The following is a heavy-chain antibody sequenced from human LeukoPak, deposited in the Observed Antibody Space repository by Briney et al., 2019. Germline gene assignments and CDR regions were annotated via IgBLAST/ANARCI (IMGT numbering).Heavy chain of an antibody. CDR2: IYYSGST. J-gene: IGHJ4*02. Sequence: SETLSLTCTVSGGSISRSRYYWGWVRQPPGKGLEWIGSIYYSGSTYYNPSLKSRVTISLDTSKNQFSLNLTSVTAADTAVYYCARAVGVTNGLFDYWGSGTLVTVSS. V-gene: IGHV4-39*07. CDR3: ARAVGVTNGLFDY. CDR1: GGSISRSRYY. D-gene: IGHD1-26*01.